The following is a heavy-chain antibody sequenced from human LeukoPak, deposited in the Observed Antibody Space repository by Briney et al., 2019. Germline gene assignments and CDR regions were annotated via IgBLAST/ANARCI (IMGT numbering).Heavy chain of an antibody. CDR2: ISAYNGNI. J-gene: IGHJ4*02. V-gene: IGHV1-18*01. CDR3: GRSFGNYYGSGTPPLYFDY. CDR1: GYTFTNYG. D-gene: IGHD3-10*01. Sequence: ASVKVSCKASGYTFTNYGISWLRQAPGQGLEWMGWISAYNGNIRYAQNLQGRVTMTTDTSTSTAYMELRSLRSGDTAVYYCGRSFGNYYGSGTPPLYFDYWGQGTLVTVSS.